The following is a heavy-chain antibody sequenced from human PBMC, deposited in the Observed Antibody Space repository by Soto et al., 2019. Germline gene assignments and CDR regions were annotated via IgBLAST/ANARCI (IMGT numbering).Heavy chain of an antibody. CDR3: ASVPNYYGSGSYYNDY. CDR2: TRNKANSYTT. Sequence: GGSLILSCAASGFTFSDHYMDWVRQAPGKGLEWVGRTRNKANSYTTEYAASVKGRFTISRDDSKNSLYLQMNSLKTEDTAVYYCASVPNYYGSGSYYNDYWGQGTLVTVSS. CDR1: GFTFSDHY. D-gene: IGHD3-10*01. J-gene: IGHJ4*02. V-gene: IGHV3-72*01.